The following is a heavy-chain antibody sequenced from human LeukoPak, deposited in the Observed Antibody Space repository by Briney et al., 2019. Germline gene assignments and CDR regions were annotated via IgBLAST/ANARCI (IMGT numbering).Heavy chain of an antibody. J-gene: IGHJ3*02. CDR1: GYTFTSYG. V-gene: IGHV1-18*01. D-gene: IGHD3-3*01. CDR3: ARDRGSITIFGMVINAFDI. CDR2: ISTYNGGT. Sequence: ASVKVSCKASGYTFTSYGISWVRQAPGQGLEWMGWISTYNGGTNYAQKFQGRVTMTRDTSISTAYMELSRLRSDDTAVYYCARDRGSITIFGMVINAFDIWGQGTMVTVSS.